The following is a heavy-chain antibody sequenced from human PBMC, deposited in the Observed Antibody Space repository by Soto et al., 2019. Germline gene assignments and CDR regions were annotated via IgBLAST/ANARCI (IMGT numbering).Heavy chain of an antibody. D-gene: IGHD2-2*01. CDR3: ARHGGYCSSTSCYDEANWFDP. CDR2: IYYSGST. J-gene: IGHJ5*02. V-gene: IGHV4-39*01. CDR1: GGSISSSSYY. Sequence: SETLSLTCTVSGGSISSSSYYWGWIRQPPGKGLEWIGSIYYSGSTYYNPSLKSRVTISVDTSKNQFSLKLSSVTAADTAVYYCARHGGYCSSTSCYDEANWFDPWGQGTLVTVSS.